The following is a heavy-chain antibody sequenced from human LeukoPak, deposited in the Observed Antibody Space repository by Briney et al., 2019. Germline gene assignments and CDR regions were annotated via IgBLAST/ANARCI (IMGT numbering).Heavy chain of an antibody. CDR1: GFTFSNAW. D-gene: IGHD4-11*01. J-gene: IGHJ6*02. V-gene: IGHV3-15*01. CDR3: TTDWMTTVTTRVYYYYGMDV. Sequence: GGSLRLSCAASGFTFSNAWMSWVRQAPGKGLEWVGRIKSKTDGGTTDYAAPVKGRFTISRDDSKNTLYLQMSSLKTEDTAVYYCTTDWMTTVTTRVYYYYGMDVWGQGTTVTVSS. CDR2: IKSKTDGGTT.